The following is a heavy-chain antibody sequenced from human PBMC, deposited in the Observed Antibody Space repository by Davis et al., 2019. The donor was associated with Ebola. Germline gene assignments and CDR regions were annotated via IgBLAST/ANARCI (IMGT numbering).Heavy chain of an antibody. V-gene: IGHV3-43*01. Sequence: PGGSLRLSCAASGVPFDDYTMHWVRQAPGKGLEWVSLIIWDGGSTYYADPVKGRFTISRDNSKYSLYLQMNSLRTEDTALYYCAKGSLYGYYNMDVWGQGTTVTVSS. CDR2: IIWDGGST. J-gene: IGHJ6*02. CDR1: GVPFDDYT. CDR3: AKGSLYGYYNMDV. D-gene: IGHD4-17*01.